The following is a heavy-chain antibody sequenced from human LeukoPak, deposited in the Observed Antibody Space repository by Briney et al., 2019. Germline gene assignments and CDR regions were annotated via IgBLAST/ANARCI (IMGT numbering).Heavy chain of an antibody. CDR2: ISGSGGST. Sequence: GGSLRLSCAASGFTFSSYAMSWVRQAPGKGLEWVSAISGSGGSTYYADSVKGRFTISRDNSKNALYLQMNSLRAEDTAVYYCAKVRGYCSSTSCYYFDYWGQGTLVTVSS. CDR1: GFTFSSYA. CDR3: AKVRGYCSSTSCYYFDY. J-gene: IGHJ4*02. V-gene: IGHV3-23*01. D-gene: IGHD2-2*01.